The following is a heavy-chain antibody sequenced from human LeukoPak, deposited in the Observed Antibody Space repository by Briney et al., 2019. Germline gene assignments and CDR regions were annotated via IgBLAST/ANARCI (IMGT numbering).Heavy chain of an antibody. CDR1: GGSISSYY. J-gene: IGHJ4*02. CDR2: IYYSGST. CDR3: ARDGMVRGVPLDY. V-gene: IGHV4-59*12. D-gene: IGHD3-10*01. Sequence: SETLSLTCTVSGGSISSYYWSWIRQPPGKGLEWIGYIYYSGSTNYNPSLKSRVTISVDTSKNQFSLKLSSVTAADTAVYYCARDGMVRGVPLDYWGQGTLVTVSS.